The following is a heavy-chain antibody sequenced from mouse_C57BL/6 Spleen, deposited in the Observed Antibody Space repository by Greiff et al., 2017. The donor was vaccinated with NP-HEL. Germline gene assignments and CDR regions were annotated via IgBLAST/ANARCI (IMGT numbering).Heavy chain of an antibody. CDR1: GYSITSGYY. D-gene: IGHD2-2*01. V-gene: IGHV3-6*01. CDR2: ISYDGSN. J-gene: IGHJ1*03. CDR3: ARELVNWYFDV. Sequence: EVQVVESGPGLVKPSQSLSLTCSVTGYSITSGYYWNWIRQFPGNKLEWMGYISYDGSNNYNPSLKNRISITRDTSKNQFFLKLNSVTTEDTATYYCARELVNWYFDVWGTGTTVTVSS.